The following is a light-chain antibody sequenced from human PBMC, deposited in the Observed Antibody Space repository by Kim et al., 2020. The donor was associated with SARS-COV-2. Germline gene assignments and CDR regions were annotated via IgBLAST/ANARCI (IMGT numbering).Light chain of an antibody. CDR3: QQSHSTPLLT. Sequence: DIQMTQSPSSLAASVGDRVTIACRASQSIITYLNWYQQKPGKAPKLLIYAASTLQSGVPSRFSGSGSGTDFTLTITSLQPEDFATYYCQQSHSTPLLTFGGGTKVDIK. J-gene: IGKJ4*01. CDR2: AAS. CDR1: QSIITY. V-gene: IGKV1-39*01.